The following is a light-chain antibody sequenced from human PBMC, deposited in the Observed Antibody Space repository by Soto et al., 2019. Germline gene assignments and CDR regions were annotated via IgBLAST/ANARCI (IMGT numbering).Light chain of an antibody. Sequence: SYELTQPPSVSVAPGKTARITCGGYNIGSRSVHWYQQKPGQAPVLVIFYDRDRPSGIPERFSGSNSGNTATLTISRVEAGDEADYYCQVWDTSTNHRGVFGTGTKLTVL. V-gene: IGLV3-21*04. CDR3: QVWDTSTNHRGV. CDR2: YDR. J-gene: IGLJ1*01. CDR1: NIGSRS.